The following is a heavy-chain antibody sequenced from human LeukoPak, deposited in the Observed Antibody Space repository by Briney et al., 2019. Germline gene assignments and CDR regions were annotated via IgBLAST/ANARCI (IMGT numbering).Heavy chain of an antibody. CDR2: IYYSGST. V-gene: IGHV4-59*08. Sequence: PSETLSLTCTVSGGSISSYYWSWIRQPPGKGLEWMGYIYYSGSTNYNPSLKSRVTISVDTSKHQFSLKLSSVTAADTAVYYCARHRTDTCSSGWYAWFDPWGQGTLVTVSS. D-gene: IGHD6-19*01. CDR1: GGSISSYY. CDR3: ARHRTDTCSSGWYAWFDP. J-gene: IGHJ5*02.